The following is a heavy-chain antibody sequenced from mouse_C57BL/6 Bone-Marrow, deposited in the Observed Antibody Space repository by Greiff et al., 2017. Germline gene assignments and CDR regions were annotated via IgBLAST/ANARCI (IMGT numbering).Heavy chain of an antibody. CDR1: GYTFTDYY. CDR2: IYTGSGNT. Sequence: VHLVESGAELVRPGASVKLSCKASGYTFTDYYINWVKQRPGQGLEWIARIYTGSGNTYYNEKFKGKATLTAEQSSSSAYMQLSSLTSEYSSVYFCARWMAMDYWGQGTSVTVSS. V-gene: IGHV1-76*01. CDR3: ARWMAMDY. J-gene: IGHJ4*01.